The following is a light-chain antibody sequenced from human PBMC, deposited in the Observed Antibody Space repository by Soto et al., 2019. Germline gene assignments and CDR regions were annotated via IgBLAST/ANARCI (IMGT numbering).Light chain of an antibody. Sequence: QYALTQSASVSGSPGQSITISCTGTSSDVGGYNYVSWYQQHPGKAPKLIIYDVSNRPSGVSTRFSGSKSGNTASLTISVLQAEDETDYSCSSYTSTNSWVFGGGTKVTVL. CDR1: SSDVGGYNY. CDR3: SSYTSTNSWV. J-gene: IGLJ3*02. V-gene: IGLV2-14*01. CDR2: DVS.